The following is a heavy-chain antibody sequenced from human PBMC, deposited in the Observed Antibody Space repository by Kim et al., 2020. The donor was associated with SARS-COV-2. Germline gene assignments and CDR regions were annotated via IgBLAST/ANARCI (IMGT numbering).Heavy chain of an antibody. D-gene: IGHD2-21*01. V-gene: IGHV3-15*01. CDR2: IKSKTDGGTT. CDR3: TTVHIVVPQQGYYYYGMDV. J-gene: IGHJ6*02. Sequence: GGSLRLSCAASGFTFSNAWMSWVRQAPGKGLEWVGRIKSKTDGGTTDYAAPVKGRFTISRDDSKNTLYLQMNSLKTEDTAVYYCTTVHIVVPQQGYYYYGMDVWGQGTTVTVSS. CDR1: GFTFSNAW.